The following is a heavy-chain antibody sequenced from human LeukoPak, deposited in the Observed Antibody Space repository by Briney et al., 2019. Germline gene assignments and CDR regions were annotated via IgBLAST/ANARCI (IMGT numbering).Heavy chain of an antibody. CDR2: IIPILGTA. J-gene: IGHJ5*02. V-gene: IGHV1-69*01. Sequence: GASVKVSCKASGGTFSSYAISWVRQAPGQGLEWMGGIIPILGTANYAQKFQGRVTITADESTSTAYMELSSLRSEDTAVYYCASHKAISGWYLANNWFDPWGQGTLVTVSS. CDR3: ASHKAISGWYLANNWFDP. CDR1: GGTFSSYA. D-gene: IGHD6-19*01.